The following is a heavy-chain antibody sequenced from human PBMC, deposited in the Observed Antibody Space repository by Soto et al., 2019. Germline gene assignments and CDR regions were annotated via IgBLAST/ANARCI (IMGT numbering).Heavy chain of an antibody. D-gene: IGHD3-10*01. Sequence: AETLSLTCAVSGGSFSGYYWNWIRQPPGKGLEWLGEISRSGSATYNPSLKGRVTMSVDTSRNQISLNVTSVTAADTAVYYCARGLIITYYYNSGSRDRGYFDXWGQGTLVTVSX. V-gene: IGHV4-34*01. J-gene: IGHJ4*02. CDR3: ARGLIITYYYNSGSRDRGYFDX. CDR1: GGSFSGYY. CDR2: ISRSGSA.